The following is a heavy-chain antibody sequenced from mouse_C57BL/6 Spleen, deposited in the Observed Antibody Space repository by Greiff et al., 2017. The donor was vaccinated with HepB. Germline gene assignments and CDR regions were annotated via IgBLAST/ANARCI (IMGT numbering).Heavy chain of an antibody. CDR1: GYTFTSYG. Sequence: VQLQQSGAELARPGASVKLSCKASGYTFTSYGISWVKQRTGQGLEWIGEIYPRSGNTYYNEKFKGKDTLTADKSSSTAYMELRSLTSEDSAVYFCARGEYYGSGDVWGTGTTVTVSS. CDR2: IYPRSGNT. D-gene: IGHD1-1*01. CDR3: ARGEYYGSGDV. V-gene: IGHV1-81*01. J-gene: IGHJ1*03.